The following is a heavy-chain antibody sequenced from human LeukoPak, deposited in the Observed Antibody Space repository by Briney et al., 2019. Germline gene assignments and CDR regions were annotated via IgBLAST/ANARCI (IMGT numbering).Heavy chain of an antibody. D-gene: IGHD2-15*01. CDR1: GFTFSDYY. CDR3: AKAPVTSCRGAFCYPFDN. Sequence: PGGSLRLSCAASGFTFSDYYMSWIRQAPGKGLEGVSYISSSGSTIYYAASVRGRFTVSRDTSRSTLYLQMDSLRAEDAAVYYCAKAPVTSCRGAFCYPFDNWGQGTLVTVSS. CDR2: ISSSGSTI. J-gene: IGHJ4*02. V-gene: IGHV3-11*01.